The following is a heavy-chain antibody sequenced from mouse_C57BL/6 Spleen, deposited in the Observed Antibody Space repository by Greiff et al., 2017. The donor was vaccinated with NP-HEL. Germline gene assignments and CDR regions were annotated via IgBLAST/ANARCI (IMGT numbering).Heavy chain of an antibody. CDR2: ISSGGSYT. V-gene: IGHV5-6*01. D-gene: IGHD1-1*01. CDR1: GFTFSSYG. Sequence: DVQLVESGGDLVKPGGSLKLSCAASGFTFSSYGMSWVRQTPDKRLEWVATISSGGSYTYYPDSVKGRFTISRDNAKNTLYLQMSSLKSEDTAMYYCARQTTVADYVDYWGQGTTLTVSS. CDR3: ARQTTVADYVDY. J-gene: IGHJ2*01.